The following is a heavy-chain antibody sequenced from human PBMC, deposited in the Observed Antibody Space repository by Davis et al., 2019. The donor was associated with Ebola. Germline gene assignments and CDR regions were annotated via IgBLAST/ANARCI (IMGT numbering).Heavy chain of an antibody. CDR2: LSGVGIT. Sequence: GESLNISCAASTFSVSGTHMTWVRQSPGKGLEWVALLSGVGITSYADSVRGRFTISRDSSKDIVYLQMNGLRAEETALYYCARGETYLCGGGNCFSVGLDLWGQGTLVTVSS. CDR1: TFSVSGTH. CDR3: ARGETYLCGGGNCFSVGLDL. J-gene: IGHJ4*02. D-gene: IGHD2-15*01. V-gene: IGHV3-53*01.